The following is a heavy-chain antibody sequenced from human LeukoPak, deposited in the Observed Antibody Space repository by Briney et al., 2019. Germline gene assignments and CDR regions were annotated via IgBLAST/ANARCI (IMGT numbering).Heavy chain of an antibody. CDR1: GFTFSSHV. CDR2: IGAAGATT. D-gene: IGHD1-26*01. Sequence: SGGSLSLSCAASGFTFSSHVMSWVRQAPGKGLEWVSSIGAAGATTYYADSVKGRFTISRDNSKSTLYLQMNSLRAEDTAVYFCVRDLGDQWEHYFDPWGEGSLVTVSS. J-gene: IGHJ5*02. CDR3: VRDLGDQWEHYFDP. V-gene: IGHV3-23*01.